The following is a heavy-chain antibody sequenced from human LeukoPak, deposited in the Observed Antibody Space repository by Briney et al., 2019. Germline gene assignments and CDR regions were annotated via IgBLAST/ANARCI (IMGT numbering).Heavy chain of an antibody. CDR3: ARDGRSSSDLSGDAFDI. V-gene: IGHV4-4*07. Sequence: SETLSLTCTVSGGSISSYYWSWIRQPAGKGLEWNGRIYTSGSTNYNPSLKSRVTMSVDTSKNQFSLKLSSVTAADTAVYYCARDGRSSSDLSGDAFDIWGQGTMVTVSS. D-gene: IGHD1-26*01. CDR2: IYTSGST. CDR1: GGSISSYY. J-gene: IGHJ3*02.